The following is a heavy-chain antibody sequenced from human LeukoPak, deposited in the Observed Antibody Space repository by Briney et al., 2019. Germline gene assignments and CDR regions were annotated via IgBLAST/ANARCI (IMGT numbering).Heavy chain of an antibody. D-gene: IGHD2-21*02. Sequence: GGSLRLSCEASGFTFSYYSMNWVRQAPGKGLEWVSYISGSSSTKYYADSVKGRFTISSDNGRNSLYLQMNSLRVDDTAVYYCARDRDPGFDFWGQGTLVTVSS. CDR1: GFTFSYYS. CDR3: ARDRDPGFDF. V-gene: IGHV3-48*01. CDR2: ISGSSSTK. J-gene: IGHJ4*02.